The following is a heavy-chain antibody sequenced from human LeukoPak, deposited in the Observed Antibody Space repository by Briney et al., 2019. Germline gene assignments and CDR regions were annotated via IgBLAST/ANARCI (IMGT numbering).Heavy chain of an antibody. V-gene: IGHV3-23*01. CDR1: GFTFSSYG. Sequence: PGGSLRLSCAASGFTFSSYGMSWVRQAPGKGLEWVSAISGSGGSTYYADSVKGRFTISRDNSKNTLYLQMNSLRAEDTAVYYCAKDPRRWFGAIRYWGQGTLVTVSS. CDR2: ISGSGGST. D-gene: IGHD2-2*02. J-gene: IGHJ4*02. CDR3: AKDPRRWFGAIRY.